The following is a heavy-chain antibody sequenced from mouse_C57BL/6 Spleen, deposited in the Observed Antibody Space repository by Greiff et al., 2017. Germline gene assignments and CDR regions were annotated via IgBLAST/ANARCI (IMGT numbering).Heavy chain of an antibody. CDR2: IYPGDGDT. V-gene: IGHV1-82*01. CDR3: ARDRDYPCAY. D-gene: IGHD2-4*01. CDR1: GYAFSSSW. J-gene: IGHJ3*01. Sequence: QVQLQQSGPELVKPGASVKISCKASGYAFSSSWMNWVKQRPGKGLEWIGRIYPGDGDTNYNGKFKGKATLTADKSSSTAYMQLSSLTSEDSAVYFCARDRDYPCAYWGQGTLVTVSA.